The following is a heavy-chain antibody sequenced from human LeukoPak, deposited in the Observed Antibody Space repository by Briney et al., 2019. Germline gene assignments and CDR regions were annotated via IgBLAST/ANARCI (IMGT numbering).Heavy chain of an antibody. CDR2: IYRSGST. D-gene: IGHD5-18*01. V-gene: IGHV4-4*02. Sequence: PSETLSLTCAVSGGSISSSNWWSWVRQPPGKGLEWIGEIYRSGSTNYNPSLKSRVTISVDKSKNQFSLKLSSVTAADTAVYYCARCNRGYSYGWFDPWGQGTLVTVSS. CDR3: ARCNRGYSYGWFDP. J-gene: IGHJ5*02. CDR1: GGSISSSNW.